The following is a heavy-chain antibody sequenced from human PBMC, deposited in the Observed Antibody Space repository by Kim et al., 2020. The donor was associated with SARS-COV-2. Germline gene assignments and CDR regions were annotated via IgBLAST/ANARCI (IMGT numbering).Heavy chain of an antibody. J-gene: IGHJ4*02. CDR1: GFTFSTSW. Sequence: GGSLRPSCAASGFTFSTSWMHWVRQAPGKGLVWVSLINTDGSTTNYADSVKGRFTISRDNAKNTLYLQMNTLRAEDTAVYYCARDFGGGFDYWGQGTLVTVSS. D-gene: IGHD2-15*01. CDR3: ARDFGGGFDY. CDR2: INTDGSTT. V-gene: IGHV3-74*01.